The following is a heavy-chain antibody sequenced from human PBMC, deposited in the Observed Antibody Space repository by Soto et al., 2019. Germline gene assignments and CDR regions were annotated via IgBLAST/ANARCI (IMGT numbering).Heavy chain of an antibody. CDR1: GGSISSYY. CDR2: IYYSGST. J-gene: IGHJ6*02. D-gene: IGHD5-18*01. CDR3: ARNIGYSPRYGMDV. V-gene: IGHV4-59*01. Sequence: NPSETLSLTCTVSGGSISSYYWSWIRQPPGKGLEWIGYIYYSGSTNYNPSLKSRVTISVDTSKNQFSLKLSSVTAADTAVYYCARNIGYSPRYGMDVWGQGTTVTVSS.